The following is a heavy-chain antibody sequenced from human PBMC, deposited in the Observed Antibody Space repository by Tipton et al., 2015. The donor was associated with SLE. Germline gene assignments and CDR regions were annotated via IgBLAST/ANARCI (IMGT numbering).Heavy chain of an antibody. CDR3: ARPAGSGSFGTYYYGMDF. CDR1: GFTFSSYE. V-gene: IGHV3-48*03. CDR2: ISISGTTI. Sequence: SLRLSCSTSGFTFSSYEMNWVRQTPGKGPEWLSHISISGTTIYYADSVKGRFTISRDDAKELLYLHMSSLRVEDTAVYYCARPAGSGSFGTYYYGMDFWGQGTTVTVSS. D-gene: IGHD1-26*01. J-gene: IGHJ6*02.